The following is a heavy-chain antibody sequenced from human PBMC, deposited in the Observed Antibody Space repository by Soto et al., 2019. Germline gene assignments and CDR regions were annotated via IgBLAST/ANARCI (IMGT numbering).Heavy chain of an antibody. CDR3: ARGALTPGGYYMY. D-gene: IGHD3-3*01. CDR2: IYYSGST. V-gene: IGHV4-59*12. Sequence: KPSETLSLTCTVSGGSISSYYWSWIRQPPGKGLEWIGYIYYSGSTYYNPSLKSRVTISVDTSKNQFSLKLSSVTAADTAVYYCARGALTPGGYYMYWGQGTLVTVSS. J-gene: IGHJ4*02. CDR1: GGSISSYY.